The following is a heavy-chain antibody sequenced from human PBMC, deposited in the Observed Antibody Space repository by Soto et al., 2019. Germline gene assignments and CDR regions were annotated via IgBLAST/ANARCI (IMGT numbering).Heavy chain of an antibody. CDR3: ARGIMITFGGVIAAHYNYYYGMDV. J-gene: IGHJ6*02. V-gene: IGHV4-34*01. D-gene: IGHD3-16*02. Sequence: SETLSLTCAVYGGSFSGYYWSWIRQPPGKGLEWIGEINHSGSTNYNLSLKSRVTISVDTSKNQFSLKLSSVTAADTAVYYCARGIMITFGGVIAAHYNYYYGMDVWGQGTTVTVSS. CDR2: INHSGST. CDR1: GGSFSGYY.